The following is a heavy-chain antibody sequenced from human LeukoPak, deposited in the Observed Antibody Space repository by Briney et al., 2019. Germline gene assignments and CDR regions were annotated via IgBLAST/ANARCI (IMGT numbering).Heavy chain of an antibody. CDR1: GFTFSSYG. J-gene: IGHJ4*02. CDR2: ISYDGSKK. D-gene: IGHD3-10*01. V-gene: IGHV3-30*03. Sequence: GRSLRLSCAASGFTFSSYGMHWVRQAPGKGLEWVAVISYDGSKKYYADSVKGRFTISRDNSKNTLYLQMNSLRAEDTAVYYCARRHHFGFLDSWGQGTLVTVSS. CDR3: ARRHHFGFLDS.